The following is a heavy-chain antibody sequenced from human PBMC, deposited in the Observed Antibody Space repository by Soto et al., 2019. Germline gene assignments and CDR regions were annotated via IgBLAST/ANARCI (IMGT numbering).Heavy chain of an antibody. D-gene: IGHD1-26*01. V-gene: IGHV4-59*01. CDR1: GVSINSYY. CDR2: IYYSGTT. J-gene: IGHJ3*01. CDR3: ARAGGRYAITAYDV. Sequence: QVQLQESGPGLVKPSETLSLICAGSGVSINSYYWSWIRQPPGKALEWIGYIYYSGTTNYNPSLKSRVTISVDTSKIQFSLRLSSVTAADTAVYYCARAGGRYAITAYDVWGPGTLVTVSS.